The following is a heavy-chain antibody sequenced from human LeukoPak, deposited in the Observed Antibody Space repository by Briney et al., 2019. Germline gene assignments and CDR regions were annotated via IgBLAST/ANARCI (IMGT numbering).Heavy chain of an antibody. CDR2: IYYSGNT. V-gene: IGHV4-39*02. CDR3: ARGYGYGDY. D-gene: IGHD5-18*01. J-gene: IGHJ4*02. Sequence: SETLSLTCTVSGGSISSSNYYWGWIRQPPGKGLEWIGSIYYSGNTYYNSSLKSRVTISVDTSKNHFSLKLSSVTAADTAVYYCARGYGYGDYWGQGTLVTVSS. CDR1: GGSISSSNYY.